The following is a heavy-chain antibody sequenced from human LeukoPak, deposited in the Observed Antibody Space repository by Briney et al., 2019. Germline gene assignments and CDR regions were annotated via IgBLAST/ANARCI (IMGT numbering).Heavy chain of an antibody. CDR1: GVSISSGGYY. V-gene: IGHV4-31*03. D-gene: IGHD5-18*01. J-gene: IGHJ5*02. Sequence: SETLSLTCTVSGVSISSGGYYWSWIRQHPGKGLEWIGYMNYSGSTYYNPSLKSRVTISVDTSKNQFSLKLSSVTAADTAVYYCARRSMDTAMVKSWFDPWGQGTLVTVSS. CDR2: MNYSGST. CDR3: ARRSMDTAMVKSWFDP.